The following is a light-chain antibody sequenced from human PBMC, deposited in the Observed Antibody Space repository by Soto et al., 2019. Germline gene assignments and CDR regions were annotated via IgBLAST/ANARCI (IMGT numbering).Light chain of an antibody. CDR1: QSVSSN. J-gene: IGKJ1*01. CDR3: QQYNNWPLT. CDR2: GAS. Sequence: EIVLPQSPGTLSLSPGESSTLSCRASQSVSSNLAWYQQKPGQAPRLLIYGASTRATGIPARFSGSGSGTEFTLTISSLQSEDFAVYYCQQYNNWPLTFGQGNKVDIK. V-gene: IGKV3-15*01.